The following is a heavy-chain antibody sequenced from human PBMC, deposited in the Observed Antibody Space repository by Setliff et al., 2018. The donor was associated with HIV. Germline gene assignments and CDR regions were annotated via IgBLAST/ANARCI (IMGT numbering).Heavy chain of an antibody. V-gene: IGHV4-39*07. CDR3: ARGGAFWSGYYGFDY. J-gene: IGHJ4*02. Sequence: SETLSLTCTVSGGSISTTSSYWTWIRQPPGKGLEWIGSVYYSGTTYYSPSLKSRVTIYEDTSKNQFSLNLTSVTAADTAVYHCARGGAFWSGYYGFDYWGQGTLVTVSS. D-gene: IGHD3-3*01. CDR1: GGSISTTSSY. CDR2: VYYSGTT.